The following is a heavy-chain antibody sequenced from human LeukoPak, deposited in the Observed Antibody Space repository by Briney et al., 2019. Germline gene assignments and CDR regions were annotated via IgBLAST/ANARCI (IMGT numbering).Heavy chain of an antibody. D-gene: IGHD3-3*01. CDR3: ARGTVSGVVITRDYYYYMDV. CDR1: GGSFSGYY. CDR2: INHSGST. V-gene: IGHV4-34*01. J-gene: IGHJ6*03. Sequence: PSETLSLTCAVYGGSFSGYYWSWIRQPPGKGLEWIGEINHSGSTNYNPSLKSRVTISVDTSKNQFSPKLSSVTAADTAVYYCARGTVSGVVITRDYYYYMDVWGKGTTVTVSS.